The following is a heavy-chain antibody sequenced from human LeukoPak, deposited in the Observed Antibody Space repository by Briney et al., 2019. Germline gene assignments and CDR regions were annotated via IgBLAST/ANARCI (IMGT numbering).Heavy chain of an antibody. D-gene: IGHD2-2*01. V-gene: IGHV4-39*07. J-gene: IGHJ4*02. CDR2: IYYSGST. CDR1: GGSISSSSYY. CDR3: ARYCSSTSCRTYDY. Sequence: PSETLSLTCTVSGGSISSSSYYWGWIRQPPGKGLEWIGSIYYSGSTYYNPSLKSRVTISVDTSKNQFSLKLSSVTAADTAVYYCARYCSSTSCRTYDYWGQGTLVTVSS.